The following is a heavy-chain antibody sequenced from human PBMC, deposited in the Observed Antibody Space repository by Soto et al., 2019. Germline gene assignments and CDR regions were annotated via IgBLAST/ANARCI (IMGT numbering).Heavy chain of an antibody. V-gene: IGHV3-30*18. Sequence: QVQLVESGGGVVQPGRSLRLSCAASGFTFSSYGMHWVRQAPGKGLEWVAVISYDGSNKYYADSVKGRFTISRDNSKNTLYLQMNSLRAEDTAVYYCAKDLYRGAVAGGGDYWGQGTLVTVSS. CDR1: GFTFSSYG. CDR3: AKDLYRGAVAGGGDY. J-gene: IGHJ4*02. D-gene: IGHD6-19*01. CDR2: ISYDGSNK.